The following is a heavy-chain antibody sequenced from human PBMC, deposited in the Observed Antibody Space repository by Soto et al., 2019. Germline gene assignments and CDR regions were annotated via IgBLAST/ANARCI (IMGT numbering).Heavy chain of an antibody. D-gene: IGHD2-2*02. J-gene: IGHJ5*02. CDR3: AGAPGDCSSTSCYSWFDP. CDR2: ISAYNGNT. V-gene: IGHV1-18*01. Sequence: EASVKVSCKASGYTFTSYGISWVRQAPGQGLEWMGWISAYNGNTNYAQKLQGRVTMTTDTSTSTAYMELRSLRSDDTAVYYCAGAPGDCSSTSCYSWFDPWGQGTLVTVSS. CDR1: GYTFTSYG.